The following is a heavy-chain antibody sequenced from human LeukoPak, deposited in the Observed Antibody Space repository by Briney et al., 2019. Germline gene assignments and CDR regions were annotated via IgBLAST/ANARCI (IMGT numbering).Heavy chain of an antibody. D-gene: IGHD3-10*01. CDR1: GYSFSIYW. J-gene: IGHJ4*02. V-gene: IGHV5-51*01. CDR2: IYPGDSDT. CDR3: ARQDPAGEYYFDH. Sequence: ESLKISCKGSGYSFSIYWIGWVRQMPGKGLEWMGIIYPGDSDTRYNPSFQGQVTISADKSLSTAYLQWSSLKASDAAMYYCARQDPAGEYYFDHWGQGTLVTVST.